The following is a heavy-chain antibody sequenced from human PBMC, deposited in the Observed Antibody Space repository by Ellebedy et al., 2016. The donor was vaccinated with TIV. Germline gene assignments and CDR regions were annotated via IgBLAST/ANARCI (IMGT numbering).Heavy chain of an antibody. J-gene: IGHJ4*02. V-gene: IGHV5-51*01. Sequence: GESLKISCQVSGYTFTSYWIGWVRQMPGKGLEWMGTIYPGHSDTRYSPSFLGQVTISAEKSINTAYLQWSSLTASDTAIYYCARLVGATPYFDFWGQGTLVTVSS. CDR2: IYPGHSDT. D-gene: IGHD1-26*01. CDR3: ARLVGATPYFDF. CDR1: GYTFTSYW.